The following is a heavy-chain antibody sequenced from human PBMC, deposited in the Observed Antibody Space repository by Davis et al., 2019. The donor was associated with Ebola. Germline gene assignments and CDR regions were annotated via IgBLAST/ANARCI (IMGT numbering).Heavy chain of an antibody. D-gene: IGHD3-10*01. CDR1: GYTFTSYA. V-gene: IGHV1-3*01. J-gene: IGHJ4*02. Sequence: ASVKVSCKASGYTFTSYAMHWVRQAPGQRLEWMGWINAGNGNTKYSQKLQGRVTMTTDTSTSTAYMELRSLRSDDTAVYYCARLNYGSGSYYSGYWGQGTLVTVSS. CDR3: ARLNYGSGSYYSGY. CDR2: INAGNGNT.